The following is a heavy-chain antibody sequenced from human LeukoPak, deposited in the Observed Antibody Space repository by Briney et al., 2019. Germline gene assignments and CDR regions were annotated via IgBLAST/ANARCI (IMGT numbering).Heavy chain of an antibody. CDR2: ISYDGINK. CDR1: RFTFSTYG. Sequence: GRSLGLSCAASRFTFSTYGMHWVRQAPGKGLEWVALISYDGINKYYADSVKGRFTVSRDNSKSTLYLQVNSLRAEDTAVYYCARDSDGMSVWGLGTTVTVSS. CDR3: ARDSDGMSV. V-gene: IGHV3-30*03. J-gene: IGHJ6*02.